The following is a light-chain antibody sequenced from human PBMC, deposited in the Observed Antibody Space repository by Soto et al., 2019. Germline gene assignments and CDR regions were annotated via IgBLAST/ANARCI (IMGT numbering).Light chain of an antibody. J-gene: IGKJ3*01. CDR3: QQGNSFPFT. CDR1: QGIINW. CDR2: AAS. V-gene: IGKV1D-12*01. Sequence: DIQVTQSPSSVSASVGDRVSITCRASQGIINWLAWYQQNPGRAPKLLIYAASSLQSGVSSRFSGSGSGTDFTLTISSLQPEDFATYYCQQGNSFPFTFGPGTKVDIK.